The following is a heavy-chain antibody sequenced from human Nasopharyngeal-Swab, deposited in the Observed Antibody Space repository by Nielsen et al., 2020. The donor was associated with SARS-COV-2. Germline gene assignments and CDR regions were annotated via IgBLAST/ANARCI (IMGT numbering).Heavy chain of an antibody. J-gene: IGHJ4*02. D-gene: IGHD1-14*01. CDR1: GFTFSDSA. CDR2: IRSKANSYAT. Sequence: GGSLRLPCAASGFTFSDSAMHWVRQASGKGLEWVGRIRSKANSYATAYAASVKGRFTISRDDSKNTAYLQMNSLKTEDTAVYYCTSRNPETGSYWGQGTLVTVSS. V-gene: IGHV3-73*01. CDR3: TSRNPETGSY.